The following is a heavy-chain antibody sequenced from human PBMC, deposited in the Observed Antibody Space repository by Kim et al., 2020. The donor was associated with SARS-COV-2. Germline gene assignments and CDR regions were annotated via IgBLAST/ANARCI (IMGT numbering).Heavy chain of an antibody. CDR2: ISSSGSTI. Sequence: GGSLRLSCAASGFTFSDYYMSWIRQAPGKGLEWVSYISSSGSTIYYADSVKGRFTISRDNAKNSLYLQMNSLRAEDTAVYYCARGGHCSGGSCYSIYYYYGMDVWGQGTTVTVSS. CDR1: GFTFSDYY. J-gene: IGHJ6*02. D-gene: IGHD2-15*01. V-gene: IGHV3-11*01. CDR3: ARGGHCSGGSCYSIYYYYGMDV.